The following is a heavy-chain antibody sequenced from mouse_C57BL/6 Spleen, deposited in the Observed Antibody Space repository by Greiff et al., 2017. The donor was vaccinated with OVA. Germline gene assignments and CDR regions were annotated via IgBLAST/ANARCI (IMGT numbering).Heavy chain of an antibody. V-gene: IGHV5-9-1*02. CDR3: TRDGNYQYYYAMDY. CDR1: GFTFSSYA. Sequence: EVMLVESGEGLVKPGGSLKLSCAASGFTFSSYAMSWVRQTPEKRLEWVAYISSGGDYIYYADTVKGRFTISRDNARNTLYLQMSSLKSEDTAMYYCTRDGNYQYYYAMDYWGQGTSVTVSS. J-gene: IGHJ4*01. D-gene: IGHD2-1*01. CDR2: ISSGGDYI.